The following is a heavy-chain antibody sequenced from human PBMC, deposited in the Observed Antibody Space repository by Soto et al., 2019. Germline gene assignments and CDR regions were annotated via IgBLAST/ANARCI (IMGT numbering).Heavy chain of an antibody. J-gene: IGHJ3*02. V-gene: IGHV3-30*18. CDR2: ISYDGSNK. D-gene: IGHD2-2*01. CDR3: AKVQLRTTDAFDI. CDR1: GFTFSSYG. Sequence: QVQLVESGGGVVQPGRSLRLSCAASGFTFSSYGMHWVRQAPGKGLEWVAVISYDGSNKYYADSVKGRFTISRDNSKNTLYLQMNSLRAEDTAVYYCAKVQLRTTDAFDIWGQGTMVTVSS.